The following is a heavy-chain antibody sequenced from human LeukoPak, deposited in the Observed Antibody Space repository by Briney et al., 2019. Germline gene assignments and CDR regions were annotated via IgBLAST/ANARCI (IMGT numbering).Heavy chain of an antibody. J-gene: IGHJ6*02. D-gene: IGHD2-15*01. CDR3: ARDLGGYCSGGSCSPYGMDV. Sequence: PSETLSLTCTVSGGSISSYYWSWIRQPPGKGLEWIGYIYYSGSTNYNPSLKSRVTISVDTSKNQFSLKLSSVTAADTAVYYCARDLGGYCSGGSCSPYGMDVWGQGTTVTVSS. V-gene: IGHV4-59*01. CDR1: GGSISSYY. CDR2: IYYSGST.